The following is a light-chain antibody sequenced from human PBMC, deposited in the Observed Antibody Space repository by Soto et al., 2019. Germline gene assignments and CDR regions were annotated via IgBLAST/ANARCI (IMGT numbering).Light chain of an antibody. CDR3: SSYPSSSTWV. V-gene: IGLV2-14*01. J-gene: IGLJ3*02. CDR2: EVS. CDR1: SSDVGGYNY. Sequence: QSALTQPASVSGSPGQSITISCTGTSSDVGGYNYVSWYQQHPGKAPKLIIYEVSHRPAGVSNRFSGSKSGNTASLTISGLQAEDEADYYCSSYPSSSTWVFGGGTKLTVL.